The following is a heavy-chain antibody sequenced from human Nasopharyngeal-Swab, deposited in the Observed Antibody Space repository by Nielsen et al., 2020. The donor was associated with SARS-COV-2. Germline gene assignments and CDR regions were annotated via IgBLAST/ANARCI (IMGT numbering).Heavy chain of an antibody. Sequence: GESLKISCAASGFTFSSYSMNWVRQAPGKGLEWVSSISSSSSYIYYADSVKGRFTISRDNAKNSLYLQMNSLRAEDTAVYYCARDPFSGYWGQGTLVTASS. CDR3: ARDPFSGY. CDR2: ISSSSSYI. J-gene: IGHJ4*02. CDR1: GFTFSSYS. D-gene: IGHD3-10*01. V-gene: IGHV3-21*01.